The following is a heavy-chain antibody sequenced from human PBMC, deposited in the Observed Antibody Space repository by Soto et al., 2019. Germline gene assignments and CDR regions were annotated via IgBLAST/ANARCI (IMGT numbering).Heavy chain of an antibody. D-gene: IGHD2-2*01. CDR3: VRVGSFSSTICREWFAP. CDR2: IYSTGTTSGTI. V-gene: IGHV4-59*01. Sequence: QVQLQESGPGLVKPSETLSLNCTVSGGSMDAYYWSWIRQPPGKGLEWIGYIYSTGTTSGTINYNHSLKGRVARLVATSKSQFSLRLTSVTAADTAVYCCVRVGSFSSTICREWFAPWCQGTLGTVSS. CDR1: GGSMDAYY. J-gene: IGHJ5*02.